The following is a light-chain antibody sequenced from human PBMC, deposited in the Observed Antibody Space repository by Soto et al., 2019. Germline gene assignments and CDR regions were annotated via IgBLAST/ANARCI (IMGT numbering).Light chain of an antibody. J-gene: IGKJ4*01. Sequence: IQLTQTPSSLSASVGDRVTITCRASQGISSFLDWYQQKPGKAPKLLIYAASSLQSGVPSRFSGSGFGTDFTLTITSLQPEDFATYYCQQVESYPSTFGGGTKVEMK. CDR2: AAS. CDR1: QGISSF. V-gene: IGKV1-9*01. CDR3: QQVESYPST.